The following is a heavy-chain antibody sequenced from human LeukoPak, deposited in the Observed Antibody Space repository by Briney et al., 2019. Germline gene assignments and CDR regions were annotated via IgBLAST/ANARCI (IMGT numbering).Heavy chain of an antibody. D-gene: IGHD3-10*01. CDR3: ARVSRSGFAI. J-gene: IGHJ3*02. CDR2: ISNSGRTK. V-gene: IGHV3-48*03. CDR1: GFTFSYYE. Sequence: GGSLRLSCAASGFTFSYYEMNWVRQAPGKGLAWVAYISNSGRTKNYAVSVKGQFTISRDNANNSLYLQMNSLRDEDTATYYCARVSRSGFAIWGQGTMVTVSS.